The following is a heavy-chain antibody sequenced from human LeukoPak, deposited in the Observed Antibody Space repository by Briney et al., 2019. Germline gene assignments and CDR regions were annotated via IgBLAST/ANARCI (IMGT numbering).Heavy chain of an antibody. D-gene: IGHD3-10*01. V-gene: IGHV3-15*01. CDR3: TTEPSRGLMVRGVQETD. Sequence: GGSLRLSCAASGFTFSNAWMSWVRQAPGKGLEWVGRIKSKTDGGTTDYAAPVKGRFTISRDDSKNTLYLQMNSLKTEDTAVYYCTTEPSRGLMVRGVQETDWGQGTLVTVYS. CDR2: IKSKTDGGTT. CDR1: GFTFSNAW. J-gene: IGHJ4*02.